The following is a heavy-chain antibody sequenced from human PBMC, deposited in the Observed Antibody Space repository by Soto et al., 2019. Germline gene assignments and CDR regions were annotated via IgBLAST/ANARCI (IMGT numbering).Heavy chain of an antibody. Sequence: GGSLRLSCAASGFTFSSYAMSWVRQAPGKGLEWASAISGSGGSTYYADSVKGRFTISRDNSKNTLYLQMNSLRAEDTAVYYCAKGDDYSNYASHYYYYYYMDVWGKGTTVTVSS. D-gene: IGHD4-4*01. CDR3: AKGDDYSNYASHYYYYYYMDV. CDR2: ISGSGGST. CDR1: GFTFSSYA. V-gene: IGHV3-23*01. J-gene: IGHJ6*03.